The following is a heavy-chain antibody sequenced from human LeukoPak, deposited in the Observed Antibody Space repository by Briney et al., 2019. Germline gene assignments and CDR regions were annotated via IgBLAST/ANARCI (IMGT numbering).Heavy chain of an antibody. V-gene: IGHV5-51*01. CDR2: IYPGDSDS. CDR1: GYSFTNYW. D-gene: IGHD4-17*01. J-gene: IGHJ4*02. Sequence: GESLKISCKGSGYSFTNYWIGWVRQMPGKGLEWMGIIYPGDSDSRYSPSFQGQVTVSADKSISTAYLQWSSLKASDTAMYYCARLPYGDYGPFDYWGQGTLVTVSS. CDR3: ARLPYGDYGPFDY.